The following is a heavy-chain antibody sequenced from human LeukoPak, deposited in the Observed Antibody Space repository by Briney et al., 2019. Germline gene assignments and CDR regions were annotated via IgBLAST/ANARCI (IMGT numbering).Heavy chain of an antibody. V-gene: IGHV1-8*02. J-gene: IGHJ6*03. D-gene: IGHD3-3*01. CDR3: ARARYETRIWPKSRYDYYHYMDV. Sequence: GASVKVSCKASGYTFTSYGISWVRQAPGQGLEWMGWMNPNSGNTGYAQKFQGRVTMTRNTSISTAYMELSSLRSEDTAVYYCARARYETRIWPKSRYDYYHYMDVWGKGTTVTVSS. CDR2: MNPNSGNT. CDR1: GYTFTSYG.